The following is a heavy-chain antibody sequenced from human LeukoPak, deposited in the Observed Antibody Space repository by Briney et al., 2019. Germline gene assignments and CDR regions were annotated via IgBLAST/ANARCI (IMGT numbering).Heavy chain of an antibody. Sequence: SETLSPTCAVSGGSISSGGYSWSWIRQPPGKGLEWIGYIYHSGSTYYNPSLRSRVTISVDRSKNQFSLKLSSVTAADTAVYYCARAPHSPYYDFWSGYPEGGMDVWGQGTTVTVSS. J-gene: IGHJ6*02. V-gene: IGHV4-30-2*01. D-gene: IGHD3-3*01. CDR3: ARAPHSPYYDFWSGYPEGGMDV. CDR2: IYHSGST. CDR1: GGSISSGGYS.